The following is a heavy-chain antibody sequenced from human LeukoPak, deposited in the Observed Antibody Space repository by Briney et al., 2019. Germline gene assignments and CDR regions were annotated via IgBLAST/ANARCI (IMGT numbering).Heavy chain of an antibody. V-gene: IGHV3-48*01. CDR2: ISSSSSTI. D-gene: IGHD3-10*01. CDR3: ARDTYYYGSGSEFDY. CDR1: GFTFSSYS. Sequence: PGGSLRLSCAASGFTFSSYSMNWVRQAPGKGLEWVSYISSSSSTIYYADSVKGRFTISRDNAKNSLYLQMNSLRAEDTAVYYCARDTYYYGSGSEFDYWGQGTLVTVSS. J-gene: IGHJ4*02.